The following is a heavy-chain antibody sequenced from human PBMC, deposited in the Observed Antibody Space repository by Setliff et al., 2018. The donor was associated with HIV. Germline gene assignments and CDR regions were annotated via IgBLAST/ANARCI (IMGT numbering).Heavy chain of an antibody. Sequence: PSETLSLTCTVSGGSLSSGAYYWSWIRQHPVKGLEWTGYIDYSGSTYYNPSLKRRVTISTDTSKNELSRKRRAVTAADSAVYYCARGPVGGDILTGYYYWYCDLWARGTQVTAPQ. CDR3: ARGPVGGDILTGYYYWYCDL. J-gene: IGHJ2*01. CDR1: GGSLSSGAYY. D-gene: IGHD3-9*01. V-gene: IGHV4-31*03. CDR2: IDYSGST.